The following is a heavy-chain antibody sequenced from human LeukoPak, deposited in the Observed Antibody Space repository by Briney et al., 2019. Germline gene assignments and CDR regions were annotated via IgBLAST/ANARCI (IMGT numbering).Heavy chain of an antibody. Sequence: PGGSLRLSCSASGYTFSSYAMHWVRQAPGKGLEWVSAISGSGGSTYYADSVKGRFTISRDNSKNTLYLQMNSLRAEDTAVYYCESSGWYGELDFDYWGQGTLVTVSS. CDR1: GYTFSSYA. D-gene: IGHD6-19*01. J-gene: IGHJ4*02. CDR2: ISGSGGST. V-gene: IGHV3-23*01. CDR3: ESSGWYGELDFDY.